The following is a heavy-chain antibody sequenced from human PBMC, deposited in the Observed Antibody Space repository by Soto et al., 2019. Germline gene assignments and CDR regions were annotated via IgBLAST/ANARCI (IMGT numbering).Heavy chain of an antibody. Sequence: QVQLVESGGGVVQPGRSLRLSCAASRFTFSSYGMHWVRQAPGKGLEWVAVISYDGSNKYYADSVKGRFTISRDNSKNTLYLQMNSLRAEDTAVYYCAKEVYYYGVSPVDYWGQGTLVTVSS. CDR2: ISYDGSNK. V-gene: IGHV3-30*18. D-gene: IGHD3-10*01. CDR3: AKEVYYYGVSPVDY. CDR1: RFTFSSYG. J-gene: IGHJ4*02.